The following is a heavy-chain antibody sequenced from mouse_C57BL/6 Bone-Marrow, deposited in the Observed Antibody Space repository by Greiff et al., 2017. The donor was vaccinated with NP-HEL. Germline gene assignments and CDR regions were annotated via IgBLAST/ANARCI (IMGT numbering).Heavy chain of an antibody. Sequence: VQLQQSGAELARPGASVKLSCKASGYTFTSYGISWVKQRTGQGLGWIGEIYPRSGNTYYNEKFKGKATLTADKSSSTAYMELRSLTSEDSAVYFCARTGLRRSYYFDYWGQGTTLTVSS. CDR3: ARTGLRRSYYFDY. V-gene: IGHV1-81*01. CDR1: GYTFTSYG. CDR2: IYPRSGNT. D-gene: IGHD1-1*01. J-gene: IGHJ2*01.